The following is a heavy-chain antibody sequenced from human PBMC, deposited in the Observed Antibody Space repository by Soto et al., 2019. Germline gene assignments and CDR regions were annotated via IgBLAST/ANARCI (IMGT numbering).Heavy chain of an antibody. CDR2: ISSSSSYI. D-gene: IGHD2-2*01. CDR3: ARVSCTSCYDY. J-gene: IGHJ4*02. V-gene: IGHV3-21*01. Sequence: GESLKISCVASGFTFSSYSMNWVRQAPGKGLEWVSSISSSSSYIYYADSVKGRFTISRDNAKNSLYLQMNSLRAEDTAVYYCARVSCTSCYDYWGQGTLVTVSS. CDR1: GFTFSSYS.